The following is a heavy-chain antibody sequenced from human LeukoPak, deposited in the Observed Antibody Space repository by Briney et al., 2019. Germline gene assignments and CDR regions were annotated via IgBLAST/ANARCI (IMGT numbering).Heavy chain of an antibody. Sequence: PGGSLRLSCAASGFTFSSYGMHWVRQAPGKGLEWVAAISYDGSNKYYADSVKGRFTISRDNSKNTLYLQMNSLRAEDTAVYYCAKAKYCSSTSCSEGVYYYGMDVWGQGTTVTVSS. V-gene: IGHV3-30*18. J-gene: IGHJ6*02. D-gene: IGHD2-2*01. CDR3: AKAKYCSSTSCSEGVYYYGMDV. CDR2: ISYDGSNK. CDR1: GFTFSSYG.